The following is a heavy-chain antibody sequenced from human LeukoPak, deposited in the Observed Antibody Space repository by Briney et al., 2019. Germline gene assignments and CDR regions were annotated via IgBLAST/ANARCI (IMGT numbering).Heavy chain of an antibody. D-gene: IGHD3-10*01. V-gene: IGHV3-23*01. CDR3: ASAPRASVPPPFDY. J-gene: IGHJ4*02. Sequence: GGSLRLSCAASGFIFSSYALSWVRQTPGKGPEWVSGISNSGDSIYYADSVKGRFTISRDNSKRTLFLQMNSLRVEDTAVYYCASAPRASVPPPFDYWGQGTQVTVSS. CDR1: GFIFSSYA. CDR2: ISNSGDSI.